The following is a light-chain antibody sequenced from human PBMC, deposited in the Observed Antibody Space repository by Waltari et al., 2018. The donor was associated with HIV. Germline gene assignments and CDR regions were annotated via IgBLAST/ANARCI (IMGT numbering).Light chain of an antibody. J-gene: IGLJ1*01. CDR2: GNS. CDR1: NSNIGSVYA. CDR3: QSYDSSLSGFI. Sequence: QSVLTQPPSVSGAPGQRVTISCTGSNSNIGSVYALHWYQPVPGTVPKLLIYGNSNRPSGVPDRISGSKSGSSASLAISGLQADDEADYYCQSYDSSLSGFIFGTGTRVTVL. V-gene: IGLV1-40*01.